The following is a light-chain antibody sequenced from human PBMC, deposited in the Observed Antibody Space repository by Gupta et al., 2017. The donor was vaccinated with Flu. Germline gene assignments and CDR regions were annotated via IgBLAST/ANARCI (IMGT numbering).Light chain of an antibody. J-gene: IGKJ2*01. V-gene: IGKV3-20*01. Sequence: EIVLTQSPGTLSLSTGESATLSCRASQSVSSSYLAWYQQKPGQAPRLLIYGASSRATGIPDRFSGSGSGTDFTLTISGLEHEDFSVYYCQQYGSPYTFGQGTKLEIK. CDR2: GAS. CDR3: QQYGSPYT. CDR1: QSVSSSY.